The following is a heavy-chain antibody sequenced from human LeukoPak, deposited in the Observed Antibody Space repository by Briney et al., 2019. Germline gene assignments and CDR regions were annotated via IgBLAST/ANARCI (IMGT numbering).Heavy chain of an antibody. CDR2: ISSSGSTI. Sequence: AGALRLSRAASGFTLSDYYMSWIRQAPGKGLERVSYISSSGSTIYYADSVKGRFTISRDNAKNSLYLQMNSLRAEDTAVYYCAREAREIDYWGQGTLVTVSS. D-gene: IGHD5-24*01. CDR1: GFTLSDYY. J-gene: IGHJ4*02. V-gene: IGHV3-11*01. CDR3: AREAREIDY.